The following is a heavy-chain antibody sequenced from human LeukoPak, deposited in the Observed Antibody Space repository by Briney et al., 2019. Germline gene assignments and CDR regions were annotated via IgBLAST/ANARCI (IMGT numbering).Heavy chain of an antibody. J-gene: IGHJ4*03. V-gene: IGHV3-74*01. CDR3: ASDGRHGNFDK. CDR1: GFTFSGYW. CDR2: IRSDGSIT. Sequence: PGGSLRLSCAASGFTFSGYWMHWVRQAPGNGLAWVSVIRSDGSITTYADSVKGRFTISRDTAKNTLYLQMNSLRDEDTAVYYCASDGRHGNFDKWGDGNLVSVSS. D-gene: IGHD5-24*01.